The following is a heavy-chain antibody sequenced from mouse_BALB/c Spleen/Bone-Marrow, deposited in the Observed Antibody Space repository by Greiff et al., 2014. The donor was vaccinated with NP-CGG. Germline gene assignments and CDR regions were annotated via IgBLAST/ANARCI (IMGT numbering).Heavy chain of an antibody. CDR2: INPSNGGT. Sequence: QVELQQPGAELVKPGASVKLSCKASGYTFTSFYMYWVKQRPGQGLEWIGGINPSNGGTNFNEKFKSKATLTLDKSSSTAYMQLSSRTSEDSAVYYCTRGSYGSSQYYFDYWGQGTTLTVSS. V-gene: IGHV1S81*02. D-gene: IGHD1-1*01. J-gene: IGHJ2*01. CDR1: GYTFTSFY. CDR3: TRGSYGSSQYYFDY.